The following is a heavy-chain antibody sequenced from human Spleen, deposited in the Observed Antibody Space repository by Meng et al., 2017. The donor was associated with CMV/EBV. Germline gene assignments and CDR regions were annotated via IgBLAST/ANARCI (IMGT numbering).Heavy chain of an antibody. D-gene: IGHD1-1*01. CDR1: GFTFSSYS. Sequence: GESLKISCAASGFTFSSYSMNWVRQAPGKGLEWVSSISSGSSYIYYADSVKGRFTISRDNAKNSLYLQMNSLRAEDTAVYYCTRVIDWNPFDYWGQGTLVTVSS. V-gene: IGHV3-21*01. J-gene: IGHJ4*02. CDR3: TRVIDWNPFDY. CDR2: ISSGSSYI.